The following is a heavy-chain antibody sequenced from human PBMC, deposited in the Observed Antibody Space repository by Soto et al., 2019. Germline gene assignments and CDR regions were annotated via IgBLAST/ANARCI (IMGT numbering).Heavy chain of an antibody. CDR2: INHSGST. D-gene: IGHD6-13*01. Sequence: PSETLSLTCAVYGGSFSGYYWSWIRQPPGKGLEWIGEINHSGSTNYNPSLKSRVTISVDTSKNQFSLKLSSVTAADTAVYYCARSIAESGIDYWGQGTLVTVS. V-gene: IGHV4-34*01. CDR1: GGSFSGYY. J-gene: IGHJ4*02. CDR3: ARSIAESGIDY.